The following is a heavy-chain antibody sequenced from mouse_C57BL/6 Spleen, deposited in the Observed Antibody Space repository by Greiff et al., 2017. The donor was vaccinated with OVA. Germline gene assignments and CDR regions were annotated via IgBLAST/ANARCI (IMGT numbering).Heavy chain of an antibody. CDR1: GYTFTSYR. CDR2: IYPGSGST. CDR3: ARKGGYYGYFDY. J-gene: IGHJ2*01. V-gene: IGHV1-55*01. Sequence: QVQLQQPGAELVKPGASVKMSCKASGYTFTSYRITWVKQRPGQGLEWIGDIYPGSGSTNYNEKFKSKATLTVDTSSSTAYMQLSSLTSEDSAVDYCARKGGYYGYFDYWGQGTTLTVSS. D-gene: IGHD2-3*01.